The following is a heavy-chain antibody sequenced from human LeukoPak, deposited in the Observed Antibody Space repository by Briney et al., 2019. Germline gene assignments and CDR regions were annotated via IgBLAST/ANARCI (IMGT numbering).Heavy chain of an antibody. V-gene: IGHV3-23*01. Sequence: GGSLRLSCAASGFTVSSNYMSWVRQAPGKGLEWVSAISGSGGSTYYADSVKGRFTISRDNSKNTLYLQMNSLRAEDTAVYYCAKAFHNPYYYYYYYMDVWGKGTTVTVSS. CDR1: GFTVSSNY. J-gene: IGHJ6*03. CDR2: ISGSGGST. D-gene: IGHD1-1*01. CDR3: AKAFHNPYYYYYYYMDV.